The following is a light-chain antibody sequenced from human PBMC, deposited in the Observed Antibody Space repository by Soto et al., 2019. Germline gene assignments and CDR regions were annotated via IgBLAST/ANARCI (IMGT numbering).Light chain of an antibody. Sequence: EIVLTQSPGTLSLSPGERATLSCRASQSVSSYLAWYQQKPGQAPRLLIYDASTRATGISARFSGSGSGTDFTLTSSSLEPEDFAVYYCQPRSNWPVTFGQGTKVEVK. V-gene: IGKV3-11*01. CDR1: QSVSSY. CDR3: QPRSNWPVT. J-gene: IGKJ1*01. CDR2: DAS.